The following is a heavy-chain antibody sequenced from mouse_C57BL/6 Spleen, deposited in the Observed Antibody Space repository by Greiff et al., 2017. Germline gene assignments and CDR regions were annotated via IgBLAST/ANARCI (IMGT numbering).Heavy chain of an antibody. D-gene: IGHD2-4*01. Sequence: QVQLQQSGAELVKPGASVKISCKASGYAFSSSWMNWVKQRPGKGLEWIGQIYPGDGDTNYNGKFKGKATLTADKSSSTAYMQLSSLTSEDSAVYFCARSYDYDGDYYAMDYWGQGTSVTVSS. CDR1: GYAFSSSW. CDR2: IYPGDGDT. J-gene: IGHJ4*01. CDR3: ARSYDYDGDYYAMDY. V-gene: IGHV1-80*01.